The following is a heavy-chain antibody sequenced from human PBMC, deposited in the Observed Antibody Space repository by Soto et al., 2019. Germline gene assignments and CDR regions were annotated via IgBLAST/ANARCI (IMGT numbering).Heavy chain of an antibody. CDR1: GGSISSYY. CDR2: IYYSGST. D-gene: IGHD5-18*01. CDR3: ARHGYSYGTTDY. Sequence: SETLSLTCTVSGGSISSYYWSWTRQPPGKGLEWIGYIYYSGSTNYNPSLKSRVTISVDTSKNQFSLKLSSVTAADTAVYYCARHGYSYGTTDYWGQGTLVTVSS. V-gene: IGHV4-59*08. J-gene: IGHJ4*02.